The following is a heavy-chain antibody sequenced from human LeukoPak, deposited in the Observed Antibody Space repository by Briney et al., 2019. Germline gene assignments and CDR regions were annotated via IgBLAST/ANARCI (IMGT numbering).Heavy chain of an antibody. CDR2: IYPGDSDT. J-gene: IGHJ4*02. V-gene: IGHV5-51*01. Sequence: GESLKISCQASGYSFTTYWIGWVRQMPGKGLDWMGIIYPGDSDTRYSPSFQGQVTISADKSISTAYLQWSSLKASDTAMYYCTRARYCSGGTCYAEHWGQGTLVTVSS. D-gene: IGHD2-15*01. CDR1: GYSFTTYW. CDR3: TRARYCSGGTCYAEH.